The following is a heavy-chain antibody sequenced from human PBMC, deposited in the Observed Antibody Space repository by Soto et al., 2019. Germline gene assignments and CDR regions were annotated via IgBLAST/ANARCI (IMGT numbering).Heavy chain of an antibody. J-gene: IGHJ4*02. D-gene: IGHD5-18*01. V-gene: IGHV1-69*12. CDR2: IIPMFGTA. CDR3: ASGIQLWLRRINNGYSG. Sequence: QVQLVQSGAEVKKPESSVKVSCKAPGGTFSTYAISWVRQAPVQGLEWMGGIIPMFGTANYAQRFQDRVTITADDSTNTVYMELSSLRSEDTAVYFCASGIQLWLRRINNGYSGWGQGTLVTVSS. CDR1: GGTFSTYA.